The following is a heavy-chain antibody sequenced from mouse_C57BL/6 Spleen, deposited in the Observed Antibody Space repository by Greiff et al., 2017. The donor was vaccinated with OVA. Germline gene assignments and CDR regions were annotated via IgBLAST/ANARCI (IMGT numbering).Heavy chain of an antibody. CDR3: ARGIVTAGAMDY. V-gene: IGHV1-26*01. D-gene: IGHD2-5*01. Sequence: VQLQQSGPELVKPGASVKISCKASGYTFTDYYMNWVKQSHGKSLEWIGDINPNNGGTSYNQKFKGKATLTVDKSSSTAYMELRSLTSEDSAVYYCARGIVTAGAMDYWGQGTSGTVSS. CDR1: GYTFTDYY. J-gene: IGHJ4*01. CDR2: INPNNGGT.